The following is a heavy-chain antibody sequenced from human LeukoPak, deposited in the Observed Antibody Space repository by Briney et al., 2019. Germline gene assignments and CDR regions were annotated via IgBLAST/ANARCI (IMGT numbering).Heavy chain of an antibody. J-gene: IGHJ4*02. CDR3: ASRYYYDSSGYLRFDY. Sequence: GSSAKVSCKASGGTFSSYAISWVRQAPGQGLEWMGRIIPILGIANYAQKFQGRVTITADKSTSTSYMELSSLRSEDTAVYYCASRYYYDSSGYLRFDYWGQGTLVTVSS. CDR2: IIPILGIA. CDR1: GGTFSSYA. D-gene: IGHD3-22*01. V-gene: IGHV1-69*04.